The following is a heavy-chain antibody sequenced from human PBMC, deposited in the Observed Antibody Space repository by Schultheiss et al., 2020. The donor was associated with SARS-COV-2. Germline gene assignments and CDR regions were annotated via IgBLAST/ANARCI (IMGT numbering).Heavy chain of an antibody. D-gene: IGHD1-26*01. V-gene: IGHV4-59*01. J-gene: IGHJ5*02. CDR1: GGSISSYY. Sequence: GSLRLSCTVSGGSISSYYWSWIRQPPGKGLEWIGYIYYSGSTNYNPSLKSRVTISVDTSKNQFSLKLSSVTAADTAVYYCARVVVGGSSFDPWGQGTLVTVSS. CDR2: IYYSGST. CDR3: ARVVVGGSSFDP.